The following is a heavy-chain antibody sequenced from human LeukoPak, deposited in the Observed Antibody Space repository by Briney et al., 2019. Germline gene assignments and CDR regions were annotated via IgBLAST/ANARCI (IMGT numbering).Heavy chain of an antibody. CDR1: GGTFSSYA. J-gene: IGHJ4*02. V-gene: IGHV1-69*04. D-gene: IGHD3-10*02. CDR3: ARCSITIFGLFDH. Sequence: GASVKVSCKASGGTFSSYAISWVRQAPGQGLEWMGRIIPILDIANYAQKFQGRVTITADKSTSTAYMELNSLRSEDTAVYYCARCSITIFGLFDHWGQGTLVTVSS. CDR2: IIPILDIA.